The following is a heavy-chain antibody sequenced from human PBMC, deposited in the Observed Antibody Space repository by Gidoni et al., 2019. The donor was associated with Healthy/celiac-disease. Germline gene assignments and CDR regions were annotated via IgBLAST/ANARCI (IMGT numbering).Heavy chain of an antibody. CDR1: GFTFGAYA. Sequence: VQLVESGGGLVQPGRSLRLSCTASGFTFGAYAMSWVRQAPGKGLEWVGFIRSKADGGTTEYAASVKGRFTISRDDSKSIAYLQMNSLKTEDTAVYYCTRDGGSYNYWGQGTLVTVSS. D-gene: IGHD1-26*01. V-gene: IGHV3-49*04. CDR3: TRDGGSYNY. J-gene: IGHJ4*02. CDR2: IRSKADGGTT.